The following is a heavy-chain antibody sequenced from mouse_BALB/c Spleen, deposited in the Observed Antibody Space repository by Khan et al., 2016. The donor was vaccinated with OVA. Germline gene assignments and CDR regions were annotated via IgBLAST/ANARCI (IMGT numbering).Heavy chain of an antibody. J-gene: IGHJ3*01. V-gene: IGHV2-2*02. Sequence: VQLQESGPGLVQPSQSLSITCTVSGFSLTNYGVHWVRQSPGKGPEWLGLIWSGGSTDYNAAFISRLSISKDNSKSQVFFKMNSLQANDTAIYYCARNYDYDEGLTYWGQGTLVTVSA. CDR2: IWSGGST. CDR3: ARNYDYDEGLTY. D-gene: IGHD2-4*01. CDR1: GFSLTNYG.